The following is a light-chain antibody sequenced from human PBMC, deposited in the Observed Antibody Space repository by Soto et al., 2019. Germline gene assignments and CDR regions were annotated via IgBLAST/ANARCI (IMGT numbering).Light chain of an antibody. CDR1: KRVTNY. CDR3: HQYGGSPQT. J-gene: IGKJ1*01. V-gene: IGKV3-20*01. Sequence: EIVLTQSPAPLSLPQGERPPLSARPGKRVTNYLAWYRRKPGQAPSLPFYGASSRATGIPDRFSGSGSGTDFTLTISRLEPEDFAVYYCHQYGGSPQTFGQGTKVEIK. CDR2: GAS.